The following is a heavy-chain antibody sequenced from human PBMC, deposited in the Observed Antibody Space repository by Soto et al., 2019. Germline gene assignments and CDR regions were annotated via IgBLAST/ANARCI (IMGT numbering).Heavy chain of an antibody. CDR3: ARLIRCSGSSCFYQNWFDP. CDR2: IYYSGST. D-gene: IGHD2-15*01. V-gene: IGHV4-39*01. Sequence: SETLSLTCTVSGGSISSSSYYWGWIRQPPGKGLEWIGSIYYSGSTYYNPSLKSRVTISVDTSKNQFSLKLSSVTAADTAVYYCARLIRCSGSSCFYQNWFDPWGQGTLVTVSS. CDR1: GGSISSSSYY. J-gene: IGHJ5*02.